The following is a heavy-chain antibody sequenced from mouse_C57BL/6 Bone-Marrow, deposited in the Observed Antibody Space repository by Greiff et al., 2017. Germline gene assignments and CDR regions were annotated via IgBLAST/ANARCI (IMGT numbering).Heavy chain of an antibody. J-gene: IGHJ4*01. D-gene: IGHD1-1*01. CDR3: AREVYYYGSSYGYAMDY. V-gene: IGHV5-16*01. CDR2: INYDGSST. Sequence: EVKLMESEGGLVQPGSSMKLSCTASGFTFSDYYMAWVSQVPEKGLEWVANINYDGSSTYYLDSLKSRFIISRDNAKNILYLQMSSLKSEDTATYYCAREVYYYGSSYGYAMDYWGQGTSVTVSS. CDR1: GFTFSDYY.